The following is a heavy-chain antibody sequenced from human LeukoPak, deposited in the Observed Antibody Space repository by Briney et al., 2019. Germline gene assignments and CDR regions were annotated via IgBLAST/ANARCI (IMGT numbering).Heavy chain of an antibody. CDR2: ISYDGSNK. D-gene: IGHD6-19*01. CDR3: ARDQSWQWLAWDWFDP. J-gene: IGHJ5*02. Sequence: HPGGSLRLSCAASGFTFSSSAMPWVRQAPDKGLEWVAVISYDGSNKYYADSVKGRFTISRDNSKNTLYLQMNSLRADDTAVYYCARDQSWQWLAWDWFDPWGQGTLVTVSS. V-gene: IGHV3-30-3*01. CDR1: GFTFSSSA.